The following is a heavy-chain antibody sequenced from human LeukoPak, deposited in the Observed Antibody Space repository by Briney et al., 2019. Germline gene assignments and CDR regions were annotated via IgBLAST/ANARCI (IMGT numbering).Heavy chain of an antibody. Sequence: ASVKVSCKATGYIFTSHYIQWVRQAPGQGLEWMGIINPSDGTTHYAQKFQGRVTVTRDRSTTTVYMELRSLKSEDTAVYYCARRRHSSSFWMGFDPWGQGTLVTVSS. J-gene: IGHJ5*02. CDR1: GYIFTSHY. CDR2: INPSDGTT. D-gene: IGHD6-13*01. V-gene: IGHV1-46*01. CDR3: ARRRHSSSFWMGFDP.